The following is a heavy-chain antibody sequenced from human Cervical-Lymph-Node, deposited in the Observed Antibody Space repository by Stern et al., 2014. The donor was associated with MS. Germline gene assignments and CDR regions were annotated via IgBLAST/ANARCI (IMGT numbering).Heavy chain of an antibody. CDR3: ARVQGGVRVDS. D-gene: IGHD3-10*01. CDR2: ISDGGTT. CDR1: GDSISSSRYY. J-gene: IGHJ4*02. Sequence: VQLVESGPGLVQPSQTLSLRCAVSGDSISSSRYYWSWIRQQAGKGLEWLGYISDGGTTYYNPSLKSRISISIDISKSHFSLNLRSVTAADTAVYYCARVQGGVRVDSWGQGTLVTVSS. V-gene: IGHV4-31*11.